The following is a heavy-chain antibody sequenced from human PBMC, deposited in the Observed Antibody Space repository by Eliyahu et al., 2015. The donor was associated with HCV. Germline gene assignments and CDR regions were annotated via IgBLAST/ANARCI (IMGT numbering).Heavy chain of an antibody. V-gene: IGHV1-69*02. CDR3: ARAAVRNSFYGMDV. CDR1: GGTFSSYT. CDR2: IIPLLGIS. J-gene: IGHJ6*02. Sequence: QVQLVQSGAEVKKPGSSVKVSCKASGGTFSSYTISWVRQAPGQGLEWMGRIIPLLGISNFAQKFQGRITITADISTSTAYMELSSLTSEDTAVYYCARAAVRNSFYGMDVWGLGTTVTVSS.